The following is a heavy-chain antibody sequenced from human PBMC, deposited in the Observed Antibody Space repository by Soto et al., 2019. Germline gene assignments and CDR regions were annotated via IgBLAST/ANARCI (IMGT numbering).Heavy chain of an antibody. Sequence: QRQLVDSGGGVVQPGRSLRLSCEASGFSFSSYGMHWVRQAPGKGLEWVAVISDDGTFKDYADSVKGRFTISRDNSENTLFLQMTSLGPNDTAVYYCAKDYGPKAPYPYSNTHTDFWGLGTRVTVSS. J-gene: IGHJ4*02. CDR2: ISDDGTFK. D-gene: IGHD6-13*01. CDR1: GFSFSSYG. CDR3: AKDYGPKAPYPYSNTHTDF. V-gene: IGHV3-30*18.